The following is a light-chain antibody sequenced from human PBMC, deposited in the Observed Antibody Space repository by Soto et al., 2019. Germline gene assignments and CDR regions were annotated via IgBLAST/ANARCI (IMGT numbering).Light chain of an antibody. Sequence: EIVLTQSPGTLSLSPGERATLSCRASQSVSSSYLAWYQQKPGQAPRLLIYGASSSATGIPDRFSGSGSGTDFTLTISTLEPEEVAVDYCQYDGSSRMYAFGQGTKLEIK. J-gene: IGKJ2*01. CDR3: QYDGSSRMYA. CDR2: GAS. CDR1: QSVSSSY. V-gene: IGKV3-20*01.